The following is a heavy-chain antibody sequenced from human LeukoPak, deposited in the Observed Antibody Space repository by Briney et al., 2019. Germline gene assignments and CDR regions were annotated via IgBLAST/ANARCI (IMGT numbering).Heavy chain of an antibody. CDR2: IIPILGIA. CDR3: ARARRTYQLLLSWFDP. J-gene: IGHJ5*02. Sequence: GASVKVSCKASGGTFSSYTISWVRQAPGQGLEWMGRIIPILGIANYAQKFQGRVTITADKSTSTAYMELSSLRSEDTAVYYCARARRTYQLLLSWFDPWGQGTLVIVSS. V-gene: IGHV1-69*02. D-gene: IGHD2-2*01. CDR1: GGTFSSYT.